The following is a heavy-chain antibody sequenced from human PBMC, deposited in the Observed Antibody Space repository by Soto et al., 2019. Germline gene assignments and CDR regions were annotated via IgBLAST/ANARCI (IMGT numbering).Heavy chain of an antibody. CDR3: ARHVPAAGYYYGMDV. J-gene: IGHJ6*02. Sequence: QVQLVQSGAEVKKPGSSVKVSCKASGGTFSSYAISWVRQAPGQGLEWMGGIIPIFGTANYAQKFQGRVTITADESTSTAYSERSSLRSEDTAVYYCARHVPAAGYYYGMDVWGQGTTVTVSS. CDR2: IIPIFGTA. V-gene: IGHV1-69*12. CDR1: GGTFSSYA. D-gene: IGHD2-2*01.